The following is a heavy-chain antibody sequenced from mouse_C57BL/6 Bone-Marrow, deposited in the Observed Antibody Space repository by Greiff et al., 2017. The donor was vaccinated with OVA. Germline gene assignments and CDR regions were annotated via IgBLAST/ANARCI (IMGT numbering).Heavy chain of an antibody. CDR3: ASCHDYRDFDV. CDR1: GYTFTSYW. V-gene: IGHV1-72*01. J-gene: IGHJ1*03. D-gene: IGHD2-4*01. Sequence: QVQLKQPGAELVKPGASVKLSCKASGYTFTSYWMHWVKQRPGRGLEWIGRFDPNSGGTKYNEKFKSKATLTVDKPSSTAYMQLSSLTSEDSAVYYCASCHDYRDFDVWGTGTTVTVSS. CDR2: FDPNSGGT.